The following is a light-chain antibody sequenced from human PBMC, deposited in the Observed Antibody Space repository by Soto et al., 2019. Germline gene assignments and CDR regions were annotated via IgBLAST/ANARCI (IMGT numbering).Light chain of an antibody. CDR3: LQESNYPLT. Sequence: IQMTQSPSSLSASVGDRVTITCRASQGVRDDVGWYQQKPGKAPKLLIYSASTLQSGVPSRFSGSGSGTDFTLTISGLQPEDLATYYCLQESNYPLTLGGGTKVDIK. J-gene: IGKJ4*01. V-gene: IGKV1-6*01. CDR2: SAS. CDR1: QGVRDD.